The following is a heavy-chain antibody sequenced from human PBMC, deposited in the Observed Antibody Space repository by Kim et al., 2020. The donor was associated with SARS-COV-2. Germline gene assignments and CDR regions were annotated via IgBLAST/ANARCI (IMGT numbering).Heavy chain of an antibody. V-gene: IGHV3-30*01. J-gene: IGHJ4*02. CDR3: ARDSRYFDY. Sequence: SNKYYADSVKGRFTISRDNSKNTLYLQMNSLRAEDTAVYYCARDSRYFDYWGQGTLVTVSS. CDR2: SNK.